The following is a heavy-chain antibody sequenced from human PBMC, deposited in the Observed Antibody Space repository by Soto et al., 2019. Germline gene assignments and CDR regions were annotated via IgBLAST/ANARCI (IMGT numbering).Heavy chain of an antibody. Sequence: EVQLVESGGDLVTPGGSLRLSCAASGFIFSNAWMTWVRQAPGKALEWVGHIKRKTDGGTADYAPPVKGRFTISRDDSKNMLYLQMNSLKAEATALYYCATPTFTSGRSDFWGQGTLVTVSS. CDR1: GFIFSNAW. V-gene: IGHV3-15*05. J-gene: IGHJ4*02. CDR2: IKRKTDGGTA. CDR3: ATPTFTSGRSDF. D-gene: IGHD3-10*01.